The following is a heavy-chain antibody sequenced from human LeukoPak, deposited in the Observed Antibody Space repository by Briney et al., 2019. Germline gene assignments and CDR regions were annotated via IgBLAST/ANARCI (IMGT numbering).Heavy chain of an antibody. J-gene: IGHJ4*02. V-gene: IGHV3-23*01. CDR1: GFTFNTYA. D-gene: IGHD6-19*01. Sequence: GGSLRLSCAASGFTFNTYAMSWVRQAPGKGLEWVSTISGSGGSTYYADSVKGRFTISRDNSKNTLYLQMNSLRAEDTAVYYCAKYTAYSTGWPSYWGQGTPVTVSS. CDR3: AKYTAYSTGWPSY. CDR2: ISGSGGST.